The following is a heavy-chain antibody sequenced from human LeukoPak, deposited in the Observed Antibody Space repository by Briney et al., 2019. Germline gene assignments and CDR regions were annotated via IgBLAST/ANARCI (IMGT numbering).Heavy chain of an antibody. CDR1: GFTFGDYA. J-gene: IGHJ6*04. CDR3: TRVPRDIVVVPAAHSPLLDV. Sequence: PGRSLRLSCTASGFTFGDYAMSWVRQAPGKGLEWVGFIRSKAYGGTTEYAASVKGRFTISRDDSKSIAYLQMNSLKTEDTAVYYCTRVPRDIVVVPAAHSPLLDVWGKGTTVTVSS. V-gene: IGHV3-49*04. D-gene: IGHD2-2*01. CDR2: IRSKAYGGTT.